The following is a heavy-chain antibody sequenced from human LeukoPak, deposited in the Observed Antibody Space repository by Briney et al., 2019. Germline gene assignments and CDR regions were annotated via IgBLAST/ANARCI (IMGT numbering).Heavy chain of an antibody. CDR2: IYYSGST. V-gene: IGHV4-39*07. CDR3: ARENGAAMVSWFDP. Sequence: SETLSLTCIVSGGSISGSNYYWGWIRQPPGKGLEWIGSIYYSGSTYYNPSLKSRVTISVDTSKNQFSLKLSSVTAADTAVYYCARENGAAMVSWFDPWGQGTLVTVSS. D-gene: IGHD5-18*01. CDR1: GGSISGSNYY. J-gene: IGHJ5*02.